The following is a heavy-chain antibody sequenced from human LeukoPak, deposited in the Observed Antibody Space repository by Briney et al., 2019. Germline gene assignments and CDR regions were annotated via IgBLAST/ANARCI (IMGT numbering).Heavy chain of an antibody. CDR3: AKGPVSGSRSPLDY. D-gene: IGHD1-26*01. V-gene: IGHV3-30*18. CDR1: GFTFFSYG. CDR2: ISYDGSNK. Sequence: GGSQRLSCAASGFTFFSYGMHWVRQAPGKGLEWVAGISYDGSNKYYVDSVKGRFTISRDNSKNTLYLEMISLRIEDTAVYYCAKGPVSGSRSPLDYWGQGTLVTVSS. J-gene: IGHJ4*02.